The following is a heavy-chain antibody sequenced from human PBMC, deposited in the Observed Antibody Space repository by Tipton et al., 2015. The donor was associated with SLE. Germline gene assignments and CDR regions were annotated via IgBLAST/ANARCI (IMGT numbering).Heavy chain of an antibody. Sequence: SLRLSCTASGFTFSHYEMKWVRQAPGKGLEWVSYISSSGSAMYYRDSVRGRFTISRDNAKNSLYLQMDSLRVDDTAVYYCAKKAAHFDWLSLPHYFDYWGRGTLVTVSS. CDR2: ISSSGSAM. D-gene: IGHD3-9*01. CDR1: GFTFSHYE. CDR3: AKKAAHFDWLSLPHYFDY. V-gene: IGHV3-48*03. J-gene: IGHJ4*02.